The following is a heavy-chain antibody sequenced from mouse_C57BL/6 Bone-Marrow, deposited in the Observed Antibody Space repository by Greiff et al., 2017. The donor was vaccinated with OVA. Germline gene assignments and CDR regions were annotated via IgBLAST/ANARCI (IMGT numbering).Heavy chain of an antibody. Sequence: QVQLLQPGTELVKPGASVKLSCKASGYTFTSYWMHWVKQRPGQGLEWIGNINPSNGGTNYNEKFKSKATLTVDKSSSTAYMQLSSLTSEDSAVYYCARGDYDVGAFDYWGQGTTLTVSS. D-gene: IGHD2-4*01. CDR1: GYTFTSYW. CDR2: INPSNGGT. J-gene: IGHJ2*01. CDR3: ARGDYDVGAFDY. V-gene: IGHV1-53*01.